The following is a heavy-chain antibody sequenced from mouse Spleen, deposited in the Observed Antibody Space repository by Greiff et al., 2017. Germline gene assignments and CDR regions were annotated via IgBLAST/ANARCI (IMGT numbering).Heavy chain of an antibody. CDR3: ARELGGTGIMDY. Sequence: EVMLVESGGGLVKPGGSLKLSCAASGFTFSSYAMSWVRQTPEKRLEWVAAINSNGGSTYYPDSVKGRFTISRDNAKNTLYLQMSSLKSEDTAMYYCARELGGTGIMDYWGQGTSVTVSS. J-gene: IGHJ4*01. CDR2: INSNGGST. V-gene: IGHV5-6-3*01. D-gene: IGHD4-1*01. CDR1: GFTFSSYA.